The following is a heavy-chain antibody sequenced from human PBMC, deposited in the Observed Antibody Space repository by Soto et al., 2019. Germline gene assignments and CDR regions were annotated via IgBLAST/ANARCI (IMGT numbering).Heavy chain of an antibody. CDR1: GFSISRSA. V-gene: IGHV3-30-3*01. D-gene: IGHD1-1*01. CDR3: ARDLQAGDDNVNWFAP. Sequence: QVQLVESGGGVVQPGRSLRLSCVASGFSISRSAMHWVRQAPGKGLEWVAVIAYDGSNKWYADSAKGRFTISRDNSKNTLYLDMSSLRAEDTAVYFCARDLQAGDDNVNWFAPWGQGTRVTVSS. CDR2: IAYDGSNK. J-gene: IGHJ5*02.